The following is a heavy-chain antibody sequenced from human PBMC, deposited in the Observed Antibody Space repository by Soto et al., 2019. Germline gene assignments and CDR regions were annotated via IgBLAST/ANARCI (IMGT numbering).Heavy chain of an antibody. Sequence: AHLEQSGSEVKKSGESLRISCKGVGYDFSTYWFGWVRQMSGKGLEWMGIMYPGDSDTSINPSFQGRVTLSVDPSVSTAYLQWDTLQASDTAIYCCARLPRDCHYTSFYFADSWGQGPQVTVYS. V-gene: IGHV5-51*01. J-gene: IGHJ4*02. D-gene: IGHD3-3*01. CDR2: MYPGDSDT. CDR3: ARLPRDCHYTSFYFADS. CDR1: GYDFSTYW.